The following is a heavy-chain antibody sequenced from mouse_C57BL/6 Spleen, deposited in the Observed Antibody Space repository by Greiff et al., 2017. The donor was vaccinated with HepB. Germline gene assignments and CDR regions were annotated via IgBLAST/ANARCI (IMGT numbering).Heavy chain of an antibody. J-gene: IGHJ4*01. CDR2: ISSGSSTI. CDR1: GFTFSDYG. V-gene: IGHV5-17*01. CDR3: ARKGAHDYYAMDY. Sequence: EVKLVESGGGLVKPGGSLKLSCAASGFTFSDYGMHWVRQAPEKGLEWVAYISSGSSTIYYADTVKGRFTISRDNAKNTLFLQMTSLRSEDTAMYDCARKGAHDYYAMDYWGQGTSVTVSS. D-gene: IGHD1-3*01.